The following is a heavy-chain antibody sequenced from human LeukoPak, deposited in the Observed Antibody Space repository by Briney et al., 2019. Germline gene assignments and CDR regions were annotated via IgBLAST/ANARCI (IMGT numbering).Heavy chain of an antibody. J-gene: IGHJ5*01. V-gene: IGHV2-5*02. CDR2: IYWDDDK. D-gene: IGHD5-18*01. CDR1: EFSLSTSGVG. CDR3: AGTDWLRGNWFDS. Sequence: SGPTLVKPTQTLTLTCTFSEFSLSTSGVGVAWIRQPPGKAPEWLAVIYWDDDKRYSPSLKSRLTITKDTSKNQVVLTMINMNPVEKASLFCAGTDWLRGNWFDSWGQGILVAVSS.